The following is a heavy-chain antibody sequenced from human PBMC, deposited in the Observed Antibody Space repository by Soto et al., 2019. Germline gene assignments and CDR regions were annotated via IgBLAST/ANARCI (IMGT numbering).Heavy chain of an antibody. CDR1: GFSLSTSGVG. CDR3: AHRTAAGKSDNWFDP. Sequence: SGPTLVNPAQTLTLTCTFSGFSLSTSGVGVGWIRQPPGKALEWLALIYWDDDKRYSPSLKSRLTITKDTSKNQVVLTMTNMDPVDTATYYCAHRTAAGKSDNWFDPWGQGTLVTVSS. J-gene: IGHJ5*02. V-gene: IGHV2-5*02. CDR2: IYWDDDK. D-gene: IGHD6-13*01.